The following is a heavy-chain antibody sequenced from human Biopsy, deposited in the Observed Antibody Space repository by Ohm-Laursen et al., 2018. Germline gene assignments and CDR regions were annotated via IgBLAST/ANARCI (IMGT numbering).Heavy chain of an antibody. CDR1: AYTLTALS. CDR2: FAPENGKT. V-gene: IGHV1-24*01. D-gene: IGHD1-1*01. J-gene: IGHJ4*02. CDR3: AADINVWNVNY. Sequence: ASVKVSRKVSAYTLTALSMHWVRQAPGRGLEWMGGFAPENGKTIYAQKFQGRITMTEDTSTDTAYMELSSLRSEDTAVYYCAADINVWNVNYWGQGTQVTVSS.